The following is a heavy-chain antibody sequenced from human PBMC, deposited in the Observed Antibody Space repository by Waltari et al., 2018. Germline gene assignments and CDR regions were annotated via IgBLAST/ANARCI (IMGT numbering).Heavy chain of an antibody. CDR3: AREGVVRYYYYGMDV. D-gene: IGHD2-8*01. CDR1: GGSFSGYY. J-gene: IGHJ6*02. CDR2: INHSGST. V-gene: IGHV4-34*01. Sequence: QVQLQQWGAGLLKPSETLSLTCAVYGGSFSGYYWSWIRQPPGTGLEWIGEINHSGSTNYNPSLKSRVTISVDTSKNQFSLKLSSVTAADTAVYYCAREGVVRYYYYGMDVWGQGTTVTVSS.